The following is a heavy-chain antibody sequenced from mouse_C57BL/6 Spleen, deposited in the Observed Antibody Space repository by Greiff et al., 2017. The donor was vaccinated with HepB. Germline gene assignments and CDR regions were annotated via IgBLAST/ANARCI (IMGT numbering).Heavy chain of an antibody. J-gene: IGHJ1*03. D-gene: IGHD1-1*01. CDR1: GFTFSSYA. CDR3: TRGPGVGSRHGYFDV. CDR2: ISSGGDYI. V-gene: IGHV5-9-1*02. Sequence: EVQLVESGEGLVKPGGSLKLSCAASGFTFSSYAMSWVRQTPEKRLEWVAYISSGGDYIYYADTVKGRFTISRDNARNTLYLQMSSLKSEDTAMYYCTRGPGVGSRHGYFDVWGTGTTVTVSS.